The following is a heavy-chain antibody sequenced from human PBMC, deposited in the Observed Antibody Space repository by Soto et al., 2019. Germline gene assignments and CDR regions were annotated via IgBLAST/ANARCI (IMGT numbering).Heavy chain of an antibody. Sequence: LSLTCTVSGGSIISGSYYWGWIRQPPGKGLDWIGSIYYSGSTYYNPSLKSRVTIYVDTSKNQFSLKLSSVTAADTAVYYCARHKGNGSWFEPWGQGTLVIVSS. D-gene: IGHD1-1*01. V-gene: IGHV4-39*01. CDR2: IYYSGST. CDR1: GGSIISGSYY. J-gene: IGHJ5*02. CDR3: ARHKGNGSWFEP.